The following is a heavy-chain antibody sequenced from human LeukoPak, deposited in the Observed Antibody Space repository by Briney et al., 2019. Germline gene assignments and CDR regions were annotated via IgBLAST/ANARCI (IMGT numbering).Heavy chain of an antibody. CDR3: ARTVSGSYDY. CDR1: GGSISSYY. J-gene: IGHJ4*02. D-gene: IGHD1-26*01. Sequence: SETLSLTCTVSGGSISSYYWSWIRQPPGKGLEWIGYIYYSGSPNYNPSLKSRVTISLDTSKNQFSLKLSPVTAADTAVYYCARTVSGSYDYWGQGTLVTVSS. CDR2: IYYSGSP. V-gene: IGHV4-59*01.